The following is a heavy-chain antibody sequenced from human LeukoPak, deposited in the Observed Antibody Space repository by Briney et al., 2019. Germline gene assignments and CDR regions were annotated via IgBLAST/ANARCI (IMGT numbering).Heavy chain of an antibody. CDR1: GFTISSYA. D-gene: IGHD5-12*01. J-gene: IGHJ4*02. V-gene: IGHV3-23*01. CDR2: ISGSGGST. CDR3: AKDMEDIVATDRVDY. Sequence: PGGSLRLSCAASGFTISSYAMSWVRQAPGKGLEWVSAISGSGGSTYYADSVKGRFTISRDNSKNTLYLQMNSLRAEDTAVYYCAKDMEDIVATDRVDYWGQGTLVTVSS.